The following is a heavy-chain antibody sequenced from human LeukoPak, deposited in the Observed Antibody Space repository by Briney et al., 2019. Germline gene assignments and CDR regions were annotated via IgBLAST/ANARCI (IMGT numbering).Heavy chain of an antibody. CDR1: GFTFGDYF. V-gene: IGHV3-11*04. Sequence: GGSLRLSCEGTGFTFGDYFMTWIRQAPGKGLEWLAYISGSSQTIYYADSVRGRFTVSRDNTRQSLYLQMNSLRVEDTAVYYCSRRGWGSYSQDYWGQGTLVTVSS. D-gene: IGHD3-10*01. J-gene: IGHJ4*02. CDR2: ISGSSQTI. CDR3: SRRGWGSYSQDY.